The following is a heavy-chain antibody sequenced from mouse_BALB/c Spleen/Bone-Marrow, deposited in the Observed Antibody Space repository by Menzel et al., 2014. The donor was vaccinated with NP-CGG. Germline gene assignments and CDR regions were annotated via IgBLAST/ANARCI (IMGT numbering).Heavy chain of an antibody. CDR2: IRNKANGYTT. D-gene: IGHD1-1*01. CDR1: GFTFTDYY. CDR3: ARERNCGSNWYFDV. V-gene: IGHV7-3*02. J-gene: IGHJ1*01. Sequence: EVKLMESGGGLVQPGGSLRLSCATSGFTFTDYYMSWVRQPPGKALEWLGFIRNKANGYTTDYSASVKGRFTISRDNSQSILYRQMNILRTEDSATYYCARERNCGSNWYFDVWGAGTTVTVSS.